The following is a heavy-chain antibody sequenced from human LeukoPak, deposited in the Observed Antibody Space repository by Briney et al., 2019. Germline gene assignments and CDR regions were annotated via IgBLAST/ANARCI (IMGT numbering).Heavy chain of an antibody. CDR2: IYYSGST. V-gene: IGHV4-39*01. J-gene: IGHJ5*02. CDR3: ARRVVRGVIDWFDP. CDR1: GGSISSSSYY. D-gene: IGHD3-10*01. Sequence: SETLSLTCTVSGGSISSSSYYWGWIRQPPGKGLEWIGSIYYSGSTYYNPSLKSRVTISVDTSKNQFSLKLSSVTAADTAVYYCARRVVRGVIDWFDPWGQGTLVTVSS.